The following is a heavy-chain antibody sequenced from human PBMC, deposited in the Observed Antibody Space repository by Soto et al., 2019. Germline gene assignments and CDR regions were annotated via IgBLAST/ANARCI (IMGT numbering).Heavy chain of an antibody. V-gene: IGHV4-59*08. CDR2: IYYSGST. J-gene: IGHJ4*02. CDR3: ARLSSSGWYYFDY. Sequence: SETLSLTCTGSGGSISSYYWSWIRQPPGKGLEWIGYIYYSGSTNYNPSLKSRVTISVDTSKNQFSLKLSSVTAADTAVYYCARLSSSGWYYFDYWGQGTLVTVSS. D-gene: IGHD6-19*01. CDR1: GGSISSYY.